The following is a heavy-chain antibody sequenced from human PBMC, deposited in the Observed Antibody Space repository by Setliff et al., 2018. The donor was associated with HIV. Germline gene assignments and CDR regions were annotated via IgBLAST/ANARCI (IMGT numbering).Heavy chain of an antibody. CDR2: ISSSGGST. J-gene: IGHJ4*02. Sequence: GGSLRLSCAASGFTFSSYAMSWVRQAPGKGLEWVSGISSSGGSTYYADSVKGRFTVSRDISKNTLYLHMNNLRAEDTAVYYCARETGDIAAIALYSFDYWGQGTLVTVSS. CDR1: GFTFSSYA. D-gene: IGHD6-13*01. V-gene: IGHV3-23*01. CDR3: ARETGDIAAIALYSFDY.